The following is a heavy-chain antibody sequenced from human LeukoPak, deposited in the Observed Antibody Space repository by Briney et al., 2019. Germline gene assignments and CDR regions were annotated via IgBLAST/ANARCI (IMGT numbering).Heavy chain of an antibody. CDR1: GGTFSSYA. CDR3: AREDIVVVPAAIHNAFDI. J-gene: IGHJ3*02. CDR2: IIPIFGTA. D-gene: IGHD2-2*02. Sequence: GASVKVSCKASGGTFSSYAISWVRQAPGQGLEWMGGIIPIFGTANYAQKFQGRVTITADESTSTAYMELSSLRSEDTAVYYCAREDIVVVPAAIHNAFDIWGQGTMVTVSS. V-gene: IGHV1-69*13.